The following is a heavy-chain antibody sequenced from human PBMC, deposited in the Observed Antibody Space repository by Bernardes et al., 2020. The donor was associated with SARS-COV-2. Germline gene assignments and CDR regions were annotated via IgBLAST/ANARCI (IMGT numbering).Heavy chain of an antibody. CDR3: ARETYYYESSGRSAPGYYYYGMDV. J-gene: IGHJ6*02. Sequence: ASVKVSCKASGYTFIGYYMHWVRQAPGQGLEWMGWINPNTGGTNYAQKFQGRVTMTRDTSISTDYMELSRLRSDDTAVYYCARETYYYESSGRSAPGYYYYGMDVWGQGTTVTVSS. D-gene: IGHD3-22*01. V-gene: IGHV1-2*02. CDR2: INPNTGGT. CDR1: GYTFIGYY.